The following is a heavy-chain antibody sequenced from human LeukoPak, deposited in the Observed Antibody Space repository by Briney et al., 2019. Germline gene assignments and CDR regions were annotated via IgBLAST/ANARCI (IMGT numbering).Heavy chain of an antibody. J-gene: IGHJ4*02. CDR1: GGSISSYY. Sequence: SETLSLTCTVSGGSISSYYWSWIRQPPGKGLEWIGYIYYSGSTNYNPSLKSRVTISVDTSKNQFSLKLSSVTAADTAVYYCARWASSGSAVDYWGQGTLVTVSS. CDR3: ARWASSGSAVDY. CDR2: IYYSGST. D-gene: IGHD3-22*01. V-gene: IGHV4-59*01.